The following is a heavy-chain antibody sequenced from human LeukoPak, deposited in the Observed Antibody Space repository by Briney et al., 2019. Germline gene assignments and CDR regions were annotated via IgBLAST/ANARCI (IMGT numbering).Heavy chain of an antibody. CDR2: ISSSSSYI. V-gene: IGHV3-21*01. CDR1: GFTFSSYS. Sequence: GGSLRLSCAASGFTFSSYSVNWVRQAPGKGLEWVSSISSSSSYIYYADSVKGRFTISRDNAKNSLYLQMNSLRAEDTAVYYCAREVAGTGGFDYWGQGITVTVSS. J-gene: IGHJ4*02. D-gene: IGHD6-13*01. CDR3: AREVAGTGGFDY.